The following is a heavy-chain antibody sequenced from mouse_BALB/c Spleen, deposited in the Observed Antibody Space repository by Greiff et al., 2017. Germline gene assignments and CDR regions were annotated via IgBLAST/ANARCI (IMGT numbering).Heavy chain of an antibody. CDR2: INPGSGGT. CDR1: GYAFTNYL. V-gene: IGHV1-54*03. CDR3: AREGVYYAMDY. J-gene: IGHJ4*01. Sequence: QVQLKQSGAELVRPGTSVKVSCKASGYAFTNYLIEWVKQRPGQGLEWIGVINPGSGGTNYNEKFKGKATLTADKSSSTAYMQLSSLTSDDSAVYFCAREGVYYAMDYWGQGTSVTVSS.